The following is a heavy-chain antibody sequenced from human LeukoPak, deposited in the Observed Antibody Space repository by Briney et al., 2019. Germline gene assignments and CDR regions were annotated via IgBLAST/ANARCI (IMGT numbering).Heavy chain of an antibody. CDR1: GFTFSSFW. CDR2: MKQDGSQK. CDR3: AKDSEWFGESVFYYFDY. Sequence: GGSLRLSCAASGFTFSSFWMSWVRQAPGKGLEWVANMKQDGSQKYYVDSVKGRFTISRDNVQNSLYLQMNSLRAEDTAVYYCAKDSEWFGESVFYYFDYWGQGTLVTVSS. V-gene: IGHV3-7*01. D-gene: IGHD3-10*01. J-gene: IGHJ4*02.